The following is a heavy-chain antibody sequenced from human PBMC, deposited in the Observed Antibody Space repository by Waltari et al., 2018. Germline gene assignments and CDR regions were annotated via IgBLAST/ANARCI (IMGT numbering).Heavy chain of an antibody. CDR1: GFIFSNYW. V-gene: IGHV3-7*01. CDR2: IKQDGSEK. CDR3: ARYAPDYHGDYPDVIDI. J-gene: IGHJ3*02. D-gene: IGHD2-2*01. Sequence: EVQLVESGGGWVQPGGSLRLSCAASGFIFSNYWMTWVRQAPGKGLEWVANIKQDGSEKYYLDSVKGRFSISRDNAKKSLYLQMNSLRVEDTAVYYCARYAPDYHGDYPDVIDIWGQGTMVTVSS.